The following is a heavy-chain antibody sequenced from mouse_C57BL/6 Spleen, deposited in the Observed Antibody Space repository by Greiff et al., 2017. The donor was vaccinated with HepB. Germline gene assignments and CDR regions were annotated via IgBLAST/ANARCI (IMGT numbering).Heavy chain of an antibody. J-gene: IGHJ1*03. D-gene: IGHD2-3*01. CDR2: INYDGSST. CDR3: ARAPDGYYSYWYFDV. CDR1: GFTFSDYY. V-gene: IGHV5-16*01. Sequence: EVKLVESEGGLVQPGSSMKLSCTASGFTFSDYYMAWVRQVPEKGLEWVANINYDGSSTYYLDSLKSRFIISRDNAKNILYLQMSSLKSEDTATYYCARAPDGYYSYWYFDVWGTGTTVTVSS.